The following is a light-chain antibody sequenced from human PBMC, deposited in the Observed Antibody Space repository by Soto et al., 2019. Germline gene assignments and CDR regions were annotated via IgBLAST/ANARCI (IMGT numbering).Light chain of an antibody. CDR2: MND. J-gene: IGLJ1*01. CDR3: ASWDDSLSGYV. CDR1: SSNILRNY. Sequence: QSVLTQPPSASGTPGKGLIISCSGSSSNILRNYVYWYRQLPGTAPRLLISMNDQRPSGVPDRFSGSKSGTSASLANSGLRSEDEADYYCASWDDSLSGYVFGTGTQLTVL. V-gene: IGLV1-47*01.